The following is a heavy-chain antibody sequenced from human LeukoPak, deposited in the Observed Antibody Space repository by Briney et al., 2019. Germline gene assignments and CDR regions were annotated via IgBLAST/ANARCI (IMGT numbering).Heavy chain of an antibody. CDR3: ARDRPAVAGFY. Sequence: GGSLRLSCAASGFTFSSYSMNRVRQAPGKGLEWVSSISSSSSYIYYADSVKGRFTISRDSAKNSLYLQMNSLRAEDTAVYYCARDRPAVAGFYWGQGTLVTVSS. J-gene: IGHJ4*02. CDR1: GFTFSSYS. CDR2: ISSSSSYI. V-gene: IGHV3-21*01. D-gene: IGHD6-19*01.